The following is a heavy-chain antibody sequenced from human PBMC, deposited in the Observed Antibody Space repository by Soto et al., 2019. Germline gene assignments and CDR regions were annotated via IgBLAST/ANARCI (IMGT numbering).Heavy chain of an antibody. CDR3: ARAVKLRFLEWFDY. J-gene: IGHJ4*02. CDR2: IYYSGST. V-gene: IGHV4-31*03. Sequence: QVQLQESGPGLVKPSQTLSLTCTVSDGSISSGGYHWSWIRQHPGKGLEWIGYIYYSGSTYYNPSLKSRVTISVDTSKNQFSLKLSSVTAADTAVYYCARAVKLRFLEWFDYWGQGTLVTVSS. CDR1: DGSISSGGYH. D-gene: IGHD3-3*01.